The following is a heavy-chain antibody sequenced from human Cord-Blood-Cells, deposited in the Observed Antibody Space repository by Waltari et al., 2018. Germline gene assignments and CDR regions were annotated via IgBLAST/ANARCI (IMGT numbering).Heavy chain of an antibody. CDR2: IYYSGST. CDR1: GGSISSYY. J-gene: IGHJ3*02. D-gene: IGHD3-10*01. CDR3: FGSGSDAFDI. V-gene: IGHV4-59*01. Sequence: QVQLQESGPGLVKPSETLSLTCTVSGGSISSYYWSWIRQPPGKGLEWIGYIYYSGSTNDSPPLKSRVTISVDTSKNQFSLKLSSVTAADTAVYYCFGSGSDAFDIWGQGTMVTVSS.